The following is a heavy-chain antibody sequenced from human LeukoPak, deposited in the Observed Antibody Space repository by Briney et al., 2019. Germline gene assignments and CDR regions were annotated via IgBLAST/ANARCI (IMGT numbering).Heavy chain of an antibody. D-gene: IGHD3-22*01. J-gene: IGHJ4*02. V-gene: IGHV3-11*01. Sequence: GGSLRLSCAASGFTFSDYYMSWIRQAPGKGLEWVSYISSSGSTIYYADSVKGRFTTSRDNAKNSLYLQMNSLRAEDTAVYYCALTYYYDSSGYYFDYWGQGTLVTVSS. CDR3: ALTYYYDSSGYYFDY. CDR2: ISSSGSTI. CDR1: GFTFSDYY.